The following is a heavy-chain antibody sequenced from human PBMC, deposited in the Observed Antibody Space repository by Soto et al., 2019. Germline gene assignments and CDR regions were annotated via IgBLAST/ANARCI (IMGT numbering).Heavy chain of an antibody. Sequence: EVQLVESGGGLVKPGGSLRLSCAASGFTFSSYSMNWVRQAPGKGLEWVSSISSSSSYIYYADSVKGRFTISRDNAKNXLYLQMNSVRAEDTAVYYCARDNADIGATGDAFDIWGQGTMVTVSS. V-gene: IGHV3-21*01. D-gene: IGHD5-12*01. J-gene: IGHJ3*02. CDR2: ISSSSSYI. CDR3: ARDNADIGATGDAFDI. CDR1: GFTFSSYS.